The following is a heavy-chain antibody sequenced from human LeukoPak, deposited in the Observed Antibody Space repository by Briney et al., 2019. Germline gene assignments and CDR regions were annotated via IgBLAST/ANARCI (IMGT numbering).Heavy chain of an antibody. D-gene: IGHD3-22*01. CDR3: ARGGRSSGYYWRFDY. CDR1: GFTFSSYD. CDR2: IGYAGDT. Sequence: PGGSLRLSCAASGFTFSSYDMHWVRQATGKGLEWVSAIGYAGDTHYSGSVKGRFTISRENAKNSLYLQMDSLRSEDTAVYYCARGGRSSGYYWRFDYWGQGTLVTVSS. J-gene: IGHJ4*02. V-gene: IGHV3-13*04.